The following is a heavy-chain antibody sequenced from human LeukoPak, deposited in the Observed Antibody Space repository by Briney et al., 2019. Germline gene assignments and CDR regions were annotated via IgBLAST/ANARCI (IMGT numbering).Heavy chain of an antibody. J-gene: IGHJ5*02. Sequence: SETLSLTCAVSGGSIRSNNHYWGWIRQPPGRGLEWIGNIYFNGNIAYNPSLQSRVTISVDTSKNQFSLRLNSVTSADTAMYYCARVELIVALPTSFDPWGQGTLVTVSS. CDR1: GGSIRSNNHY. V-gene: IGHV4-39*07. D-gene: IGHD5-12*01. CDR2: IYFNGNI. CDR3: ARVELIVALPTSFDP.